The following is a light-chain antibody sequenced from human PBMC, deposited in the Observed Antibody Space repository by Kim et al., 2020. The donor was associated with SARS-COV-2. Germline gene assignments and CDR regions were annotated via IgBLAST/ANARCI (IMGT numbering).Light chain of an antibody. CDR2: AAS. Sequence: ASVGDRVTITCRASQGVANSLAWFQQKPGKAPKSLIYAASTWQTGVPSRFSGTGSRTYFTLTISSLQPEDSATYYCQQYNTYTWTFGQGTKVDIK. CDR1: QGVANS. CDR3: QQYNTYTWT. J-gene: IGKJ1*01. V-gene: IGKV1-16*01.